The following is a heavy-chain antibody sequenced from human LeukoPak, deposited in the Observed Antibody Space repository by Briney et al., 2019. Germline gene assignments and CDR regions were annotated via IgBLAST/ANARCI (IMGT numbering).Heavy chain of an antibody. J-gene: IGHJ4*02. CDR3: ARSILPVANYVDY. CDR2: ISSSGSTI. V-gene: IGHV3-11*04. Sequence: PGGSLRLSCAASGFTFSDYYMNWIRQAPGKGLEGVSYISSSGSTISYADSVKGRFTVSRDNAKNSLYLQMNSLRAEDTAVYYCARSILPVANYVDYWGQGTLVTVSS. D-gene: IGHD2-2*01. CDR1: GFTFSDYY.